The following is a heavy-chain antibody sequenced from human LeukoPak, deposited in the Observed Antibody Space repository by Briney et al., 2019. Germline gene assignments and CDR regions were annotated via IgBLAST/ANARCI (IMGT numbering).Heavy chain of an antibody. CDR2: ISGGST. Sequence: GGSLRLSCAASGFTVSSNEMSWVRQAPGKGLEWVSSISGGSTYYADSRKGRFTISRDSSKNTLHLRTHSLPPEHPGVYYCKKVCTALLPPYWGQGTLVTVSS. J-gene: IGHJ4*02. CDR3: KKVCTALLPPY. V-gene: IGHV3-38-3*01. CDR1: GFTVSSNE. D-gene: IGHD1-14*01.